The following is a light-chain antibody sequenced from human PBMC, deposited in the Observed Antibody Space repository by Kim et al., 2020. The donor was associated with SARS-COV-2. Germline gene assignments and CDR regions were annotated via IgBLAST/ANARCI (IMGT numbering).Light chain of an antibody. CDR3: CSYASRRSIWL. J-gene: IGLJ3*02. CDR2: EVN. CDR1: GSDVGSYNL. V-gene: IGLV2-23*02. Sequence: QSALTQPASVSGSPGQSITISCAGTGSDVGSYNLVSWYQHFPGKAPKLIIYEVNKRPSGISTRFSGARSGNTASLTISGLQAADEADYHCCSYASRRSIWLFGGGTQLTVL.